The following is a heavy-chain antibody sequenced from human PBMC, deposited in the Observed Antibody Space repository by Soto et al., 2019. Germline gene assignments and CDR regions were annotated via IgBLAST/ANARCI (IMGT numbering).Heavy chain of an antibody. CDR2: IKSKTDGGTT. V-gene: IGHV3-15*01. CDR1: GFAFSNAW. Sequence: PGGSLRLSCAASGFAFSNAWMSWVRQSPGKGLEWVGRIKSKTDGGTTDYAAPVKGRFTISRDDSKNTLYLQMNSLKNEDTAVYYCTTVFVVVVAVGENYFDYWGQGTLVTVSS. D-gene: IGHD2-15*01. J-gene: IGHJ4*02. CDR3: TTVFVVVVAVGENYFDY.